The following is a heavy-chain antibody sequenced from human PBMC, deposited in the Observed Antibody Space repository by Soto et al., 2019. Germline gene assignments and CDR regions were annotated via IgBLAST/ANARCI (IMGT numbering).Heavy chain of an antibody. CDR3: AREGDDDYSKAGKNWFDP. Sequence: EVQLVESGGGLVKPGGSLRLSCAASGFTFSSYSMNWVRQAPGKGLEWVSSISSSSSYIYYADSVKGRFTISRDNAKNSLYLQMNSLRAEDTAVYYCAREGDDDYSKAGKNWFDPWGQGTLVTVSS. J-gene: IGHJ5*02. CDR1: GFTFSSYS. D-gene: IGHD4-4*01. V-gene: IGHV3-21*01. CDR2: ISSSSSYI.